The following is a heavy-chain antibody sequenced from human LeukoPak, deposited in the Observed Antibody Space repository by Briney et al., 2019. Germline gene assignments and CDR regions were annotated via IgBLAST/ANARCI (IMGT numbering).Heavy chain of an antibody. CDR1: GGSISNANW. CDR3: SRENGAFSPFGY. J-gene: IGHJ4*02. CDR2: ISLTGLT. D-gene: IGHD2-8*01. V-gene: IGHV4-4*02. Sequence: SETLSLTCGVSGGSISNANWWSWVRPPPGQGLEWIGEISLTGLTHYNPSLESRVTVSLDKSKNQLSLNLTSVTAADTAVYYCSRENGAFSPFGYWGQGTLVTVLS.